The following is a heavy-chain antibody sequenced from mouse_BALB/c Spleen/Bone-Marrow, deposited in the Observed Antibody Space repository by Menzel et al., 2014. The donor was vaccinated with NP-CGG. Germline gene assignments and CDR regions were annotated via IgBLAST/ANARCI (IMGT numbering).Heavy chain of an antibody. CDR3: TRDGRFRRPVDY. J-gene: IGHJ4*01. Sequence: EVKVEESGGGLVQPGGSLRLSCETSGFTFSDFYMEWVRQPPGKRLEWIAASRNKANDYSTEYSASVKGRFIVSRDTSQSILYLQMNALRAEDTAMYYCTRDGRFRRPVDYWGQGTSVTVSS. CDR1: GFTFSDFY. V-gene: IGHV7-1*02. CDR2: SRNKANDYST.